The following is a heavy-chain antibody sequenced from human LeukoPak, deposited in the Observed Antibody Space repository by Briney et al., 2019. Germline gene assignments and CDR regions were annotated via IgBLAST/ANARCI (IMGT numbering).Heavy chain of an antibody. CDR3: ASTSVAAAGLNWFDP. V-gene: IGHV3-66*01. Sequence: PGGSLRLSCAASGFTVSSNYMSWVRQAPGKGLEWVSVIYSGGSTYYADSVKGRFTISRDNSKNTLYLQMNSLRAEDTAVYYCASTSVAAAGLNWFDPWGQGTLVTVSS. CDR1: GFTVSSNY. J-gene: IGHJ5*02. CDR2: IYSGGST. D-gene: IGHD6-13*01.